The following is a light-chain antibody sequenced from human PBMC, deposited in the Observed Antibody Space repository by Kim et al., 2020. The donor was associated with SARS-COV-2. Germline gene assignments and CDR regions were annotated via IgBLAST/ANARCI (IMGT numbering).Light chain of an antibody. CDR3: SSFTTSSTLG. CDR1: SSDVGAYNR. CDR2: EVA. V-gene: IGLV2-18*02. Sequence: QSALTQPPSVSGSPGQSVTISCTGTSSDVGAYNRVSWYQQPPGTAPKLIIYEVANRPSGVPDRFSGSKSDNTASLTISGLQAEDEAHYYCSSFTTSSTLGFGGGTKLTVL. J-gene: IGLJ2*01.